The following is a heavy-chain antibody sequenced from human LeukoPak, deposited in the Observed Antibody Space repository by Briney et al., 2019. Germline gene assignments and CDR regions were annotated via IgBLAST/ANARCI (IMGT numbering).Heavy chain of an antibody. Sequence: ASVKVSCKASGYSFSSYAITWVRQAPGQGLEWMGWINAYNGDTNYAQKLQGRVTMTTDTSTSTGYMELRSLRSDDTAVYYCARGGEGGSYQSYYYGMDVWGQGTTVTVSS. V-gene: IGHV1-18*01. D-gene: IGHD1-26*01. CDR3: ARGGEGGSYQSYYYGMDV. J-gene: IGHJ6*02. CDR1: GYSFSSYA. CDR2: INAYNGDT.